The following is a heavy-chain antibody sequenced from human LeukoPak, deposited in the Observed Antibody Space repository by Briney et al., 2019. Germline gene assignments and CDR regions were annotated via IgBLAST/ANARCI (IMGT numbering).Heavy chain of an antibody. D-gene: IGHD3-10*01. CDR2: INSDGSST. Sequence: GGSLRLSCAASGFTFSSYWMHWVRQAPGKGLVWVSRINSDGSSTSYADSVKGRFTISRDNAKNTLYLQMNSLRAEDTAVYYCAREGVTYYDSGSPYPPYYYYYGMDVWGQGTSVTVSS. J-gene: IGHJ6*02. CDR1: GFTFSSYW. CDR3: AREGVTYYDSGSPYPPYYYYYGMDV. V-gene: IGHV3-74*01.